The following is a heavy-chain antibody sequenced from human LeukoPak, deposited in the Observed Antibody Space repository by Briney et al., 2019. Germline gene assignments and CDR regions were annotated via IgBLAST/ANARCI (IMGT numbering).Heavy chain of an antibody. Sequence: PGGSLRLSCAASGFTFSTYNMNWVRQAPGKGLEWVSSITSGGTYTYYADSVKGRFTTSRDNAKNSLSLQLSGLRAEDTAVYYCARGHYDILTASYKWTPDYWGQGILVTVSS. CDR1: GFTFSTYN. CDR3: ARGHYDILTASYKWTPDY. D-gene: IGHD3-9*01. CDR2: ITSGGTYT. J-gene: IGHJ4*02. V-gene: IGHV3-21*06.